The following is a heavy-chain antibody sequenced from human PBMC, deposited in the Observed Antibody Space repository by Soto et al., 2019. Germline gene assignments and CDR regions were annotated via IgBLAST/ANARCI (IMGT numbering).Heavy chain of an antibody. CDR1: GFAFDDYV. CDR2: ITWKGGTI. Sequence: VQLVEAGGCLVQAGRSLRLSRAASGFAFDDYVMHWVRQPPGRGLEWVSGITWKGGTIRYVESVKGRFTISRDKAENSLYLQMNSLRPEDTAVYYCAKGGSAALIAPSDRDNWFDPWGQGTQVTVSS. J-gene: IGHJ5*02. CDR3: AKGGSAALIAPSDRDNWFDP. V-gene: IGHV3-9*01. D-gene: IGHD6-13*01.